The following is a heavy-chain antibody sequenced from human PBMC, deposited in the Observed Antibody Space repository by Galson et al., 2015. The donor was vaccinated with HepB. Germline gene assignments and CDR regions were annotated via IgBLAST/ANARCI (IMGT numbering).Heavy chain of an antibody. CDR3: ARGHRGVTSCFDY. D-gene: IGHD3-10*01. CDR1: GFTFSSYA. Sequence: SLRLSCAASGFTFSSYAMHWVRQAPGKGLEWVAVISYDGSNKYYADSVKGRFTISRDNSKNTLYLQMNSLRAEDTAVYYCARGHRGVTSCFDYWGQGTLVTVSS. CDR2: ISYDGSNK. V-gene: IGHV3-30*04. J-gene: IGHJ4*02.